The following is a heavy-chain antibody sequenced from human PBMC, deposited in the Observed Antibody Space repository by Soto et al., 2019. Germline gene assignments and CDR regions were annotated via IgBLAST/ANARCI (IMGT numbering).Heavy chain of an antibody. CDR1: GGSFSGYY. D-gene: IGHD3-3*01. V-gene: IGHV4-34*01. J-gene: IGHJ6*02. Sequence: KASETLSLTCAVYGGSFSGYYWSWIRQPPGKGLEWIGEINHSGSTNYNPSLKSRVTISVDTSKNQFSLKLSSVTAADTAVYYCARAMRVYDFWSGYYGTAHPDYYYGMDVWGQGTTVTVSS. CDR3: ARAMRVYDFWSGYYGTAHPDYYYGMDV. CDR2: INHSGST.